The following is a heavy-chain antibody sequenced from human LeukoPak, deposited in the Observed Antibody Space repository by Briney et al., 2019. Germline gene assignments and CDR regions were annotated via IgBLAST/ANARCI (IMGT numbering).Heavy chain of an antibody. CDR3: ARGSRGSYDAFDI. D-gene: IGHD1-26*01. J-gene: IGHJ3*02. V-gene: IGHV3-66*01. Sequence: GGSPRLSCAASGFTVSSNYMSWVRQAPGKGLEWVSVIYSGGSTYYADSVKGRFTISRDNSKNTLYLQMNSLRAEDTAVYYCARGSRGSYDAFDIWGQGTMVTVSS. CDR1: GFTVSSNY. CDR2: IYSGGST.